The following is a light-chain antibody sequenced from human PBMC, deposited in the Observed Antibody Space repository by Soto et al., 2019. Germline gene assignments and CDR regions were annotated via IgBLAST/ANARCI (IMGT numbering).Light chain of an antibody. J-gene: IGLJ3*02. CDR1: SSNIGSNT. V-gene: IGLV1-44*01. Sequence: QSVLTQPPSASGTPGQWVTISCSGSSSNIGSNTVNWYQQLPGTAPKLLIYSNNQRPSGVPDRFSGSKSGTSASLAISGLQSEDEADYYCAAWDDSLNGWVFGGGTKLTFL. CDR2: SNN. CDR3: AAWDDSLNGWV.